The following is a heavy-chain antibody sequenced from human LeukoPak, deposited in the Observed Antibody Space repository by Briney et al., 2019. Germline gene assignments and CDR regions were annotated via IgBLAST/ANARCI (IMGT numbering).Heavy chain of an antibody. V-gene: IGHV1-2*02. CDR3: ARVIGIAVADTFDY. CDR1: GYTFTGYY. CDR2: INPNSGGT. Sequence: ASVKVSCKASGYTFTGYYMHWVRQPPGQGLEWMGWINPNSGGTNYAQKFQGRVTMTRDTSISTAYMELSRLRSDDTAVYYCARVIGIAVADTFDYWGQGTLVTVSS. J-gene: IGHJ4*02. D-gene: IGHD6-19*01.